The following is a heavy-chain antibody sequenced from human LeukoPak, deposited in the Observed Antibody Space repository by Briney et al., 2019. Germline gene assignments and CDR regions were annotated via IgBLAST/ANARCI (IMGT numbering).Heavy chain of an antibody. Sequence: GASVKVSCKASGYTFTSYDINWVRQATGQGLEWMGWMNPNSGNTGYAQKFQGRVTMTRNTSISTAYMELSSLGSEDTAVYYCARKTAQQLVFFDYWGQGTLVTVSS. V-gene: IGHV1-8*01. CDR3: ARKTAQQLVFFDY. J-gene: IGHJ4*02. CDR1: GYTFTSYD. D-gene: IGHD6-13*01. CDR2: MNPNSGNT.